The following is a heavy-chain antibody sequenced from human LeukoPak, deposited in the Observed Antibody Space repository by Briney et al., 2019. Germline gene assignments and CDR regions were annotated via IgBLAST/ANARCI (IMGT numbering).Heavy chain of an antibody. CDR1: GGTFSGYA. D-gene: IGHD4-23*01. CDR3: ARLVPTTVVTPGYYYGMDV. J-gene: IGHJ6*02. Sequence: SVKVSCKASGGTFSGYAISWVRQAPGQGLEWMGRIIPIFGIANYAQKFQGRVTITADKSTSTAYMELSSLRSEDTAVYYCARLVPTTVVTPGYYYGMDVWGQGTTVTVSS. V-gene: IGHV1-69*04. CDR2: IIPIFGIA.